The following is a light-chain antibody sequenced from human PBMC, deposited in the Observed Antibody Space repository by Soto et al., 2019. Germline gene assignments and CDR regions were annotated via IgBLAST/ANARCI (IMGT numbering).Light chain of an antibody. CDR2: YNS. CDR3: QVWHSSLDDYV. Sequence: SYELTQPPSVSVAPGKTARITCGGNNIGSKRVHWYQQKPGQAPVLVIYYNSDRPSGIPERFSGSNSGNTATLTISRVEAGDEADYYCQVWHSSLDDYVFGTGTKVTVL. CDR1: NIGSKR. V-gene: IGLV3-21*04. J-gene: IGLJ1*01.